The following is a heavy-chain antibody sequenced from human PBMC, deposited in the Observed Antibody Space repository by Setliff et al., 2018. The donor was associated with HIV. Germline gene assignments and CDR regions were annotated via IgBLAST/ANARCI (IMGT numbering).Heavy chain of an antibody. D-gene: IGHD3-3*01. J-gene: IGHJ4*02. CDR3: AKAWGSGYPSFESALMFDV. Sequence: PGGSLRLSCAASGFTFSAYAMTWVRRAPGRGLEWVSATTSNGRTTDSAESVRGRFTLSRDNSGNTLYLQMTSLRAEDTAIYYCAKAWGSGYPSFESALMFDVWGQGTLVTVSS. CDR2: TTSNGRTT. CDR1: GFTFSAYA. V-gene: IGHV3-23*01.